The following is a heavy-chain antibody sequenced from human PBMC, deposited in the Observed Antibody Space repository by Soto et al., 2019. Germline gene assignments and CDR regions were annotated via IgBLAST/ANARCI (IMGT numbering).Heavy chain of an antibody. V-gene: IGHV4-31*03. CDR2: IYYSGST. J-gene: IGHJ6*02. D-gene: IGHD4-17*01. Sequence: QVQLQESGPGRVKPSQTLSLTCTVSGGSISSGGYYWSWIRQHPGKGLEWIGYIYYSGSTYYNPSLKSRVTISVDTSKNLYSLKLSSVTAADTAVYDCARASVTYRGPDYYGMDVWGQGTTVTVSS. CDR3: ARASVTYRGPDYYGMDV. CDR1: GGSISSGGYY.